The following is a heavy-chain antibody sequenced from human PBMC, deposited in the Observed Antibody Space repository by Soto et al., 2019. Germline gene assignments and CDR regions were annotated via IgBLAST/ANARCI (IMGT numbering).Heavy chain of an antibody. CDR3: AVEYSSGWTETNAFDI. V-gene: IGHV4-4*02. D-gene: IGHD6-19*01. Sequence: QVQLQESGPGLVKPSGTLSLTCAVSSGSISSSNWWSWVRQPPGKGLEWIGEIYHSGSTNYNPSLKSRVTISVDKSKNQFSLKLSSVTAADTAVYYCAVEYSSGWTETNAFDIWGQGTMVTVSS. CDR2: IYHSGST. CDR1: SGSISSSNW. J-gene: IGHJ3*02.